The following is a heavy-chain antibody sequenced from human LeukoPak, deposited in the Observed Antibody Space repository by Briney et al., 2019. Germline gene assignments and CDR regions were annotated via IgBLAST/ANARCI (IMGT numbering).Heavy chain of an antibody. Sequence: ASVKVSCKASGYTFTSYGISWVRQAPGQGLEWMGWISAYNGNTNYAQKLQGRVTMTRDTSTSTVYMELSSLRSEDTAVYYCARDPMDYDFWSGEDYWGQGTLVTVSS. CDR1: GYTFTSYG. CDR3: ARDPMDYDFWSGEDY. CDR2: ISAYNGNT. J-gene: IGHJ4*02. V-gene: IGHV1-18*01. D-gene: IGHD3-3*01.